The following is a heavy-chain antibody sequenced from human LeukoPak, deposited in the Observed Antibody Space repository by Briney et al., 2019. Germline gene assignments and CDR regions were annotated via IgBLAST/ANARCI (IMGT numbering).Heavy chain of an antibody. Sequence: PGGSLRLSCAASGFSFNTYTMNWVREAPGEGREWGSSISSMGVYTYYTETVKGRFTMSRDNAKNSLYLHMNSLRAEDTAVYSCAALGITMLGGVWGKGTTVTISS. CDR3: AALGITMLGGV. V-gene: IGHV3-21*01. J-gene: IGHJ6*04. CDR1: GFSFNTYT. CDR2: ISSMGVYT. D-gene: IGHD3-10*02.